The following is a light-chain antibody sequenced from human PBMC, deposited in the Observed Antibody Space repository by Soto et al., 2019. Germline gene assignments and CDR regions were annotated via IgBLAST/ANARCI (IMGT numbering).Light chain of an antibody. CDR3: QQYGSSPLT. V-gene: IGKV3-20*01. J-gene: IGKJ4*01. Sequence: VLTQSPATLSLSPGARATLSCTASQTVRNNYLAWYQQKPGQAPRLLIYGASSRATGIPDRFSGSGSGTDFTLTISRLEPEDFAVYYCQQYGSSPLTFGGGTKVDIK. CDR2: GAS. CDR1: QTVRNNY.